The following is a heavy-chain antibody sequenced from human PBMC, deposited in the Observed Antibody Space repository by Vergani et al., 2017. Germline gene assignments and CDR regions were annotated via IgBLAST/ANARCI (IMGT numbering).Heavy chain of an antibody. Sequence: QVQLQESGPGLVKPSETLSLTCTVSGDSVISTDYHWGWIRQPPGKGLEWIGSMDYSGSTSYNPSLESRIPISFETPKNQFSLRLTSVTAADTAVYYCARGAAYYDILTAYSAMDVWGQGTTVTVS. CDR2: MDYSGST. D-gene: IGHD3-9*01. CDR1: GDSVISTDYH. CDR3: ARGAAYYDILTAYSAMDV. J-gene: IGHJ6*02. V-gene: IGHV4-39*01.